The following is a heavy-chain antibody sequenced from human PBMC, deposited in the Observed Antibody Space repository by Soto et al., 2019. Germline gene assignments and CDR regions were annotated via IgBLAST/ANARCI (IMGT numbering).Heavy chain of an antibody. Sequence: SETLSLTCTVSSGSMSSYYWSWIRQPPGKGLEWIGHIYHSGTFNYNPSLQSRVTISLDTSRNQFSLKLSSVTAADTAVYFCAREWDSSGYGRFDYWGQGTLVTVSS. V-gene: IGHV4-59*01. D-gene: IGHD3-22*01. J-gene: IGHJ4*02. CDR2: IYHSGTF. CDR1: SGSMSSYY. CDR3: AREWDSSGYGRFDY.